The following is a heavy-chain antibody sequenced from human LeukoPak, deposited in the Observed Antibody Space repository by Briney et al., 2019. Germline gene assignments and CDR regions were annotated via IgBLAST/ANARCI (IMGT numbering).Heavy chain of an antibody. D-gene: IGHD3-10*01. J-gene: IGHJ4*02. CDR2: ISSNGGST. V-gene: IGHV3-64*01. CDR1: GFTFSRFA. CDR3: ARDGLDYYGSGSSSFDY. Sequence: PGGSLRLSCAASGFTFSRFAMHWVRQAPGKGLEYVSAISSNGGSTYYANSVKGRFTISRDNSKNTLYLQMGSLRDEDMAVYYCARDGLDYYGSGSSSFDYWGQGTLVTVSS.